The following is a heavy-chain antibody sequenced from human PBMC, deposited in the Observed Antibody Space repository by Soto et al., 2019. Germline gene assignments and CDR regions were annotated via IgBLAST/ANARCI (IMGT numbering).Heavy chain of an antibody. J-gene: IGHJ4*02. Sequence: ASVKVSCTGSGFRRSDLAVHLVRQTPGKGLEWMGGFETEDGEIIYAQKFQGRVTMTEDTSTHTAYMELRSLTSDDTAVYYCSVGRFHDYMWGQGTLVTASS. CDR1: GFRRSDLA. D-gene: IGHD3-16*01. V-gene: IGHV1-24*01. CDR2: FETEDGEI. CDR3: SVGRFHDYM.